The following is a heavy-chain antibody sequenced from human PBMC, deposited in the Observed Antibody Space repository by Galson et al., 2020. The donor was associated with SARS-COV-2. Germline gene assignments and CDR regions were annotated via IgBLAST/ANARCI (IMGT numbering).Heavy chain of an antibody. V-gene: IGHV3-23*03. CDR3: AKDGEAGNSYYYLDC. Sequence: GGSLRLSCAASGFTFSSYAMSWVRQAPGKGLEWVSIIYSGGSTYYADSVKGRFTISRDNSKNTLFLQMNSLRPEDTAIYYCAKDGEAGNSYYYLDCWGQGTLVTVSS. D-gene: IGHD3-10*01. CDR2: IIYSGGST. J-gene: IGHJ4*02. CDR1: GFTFSSYA.